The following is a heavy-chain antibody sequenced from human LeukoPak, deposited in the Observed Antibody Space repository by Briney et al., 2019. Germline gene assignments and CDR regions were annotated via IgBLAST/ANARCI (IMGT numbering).Heavy chain of an antibody. D-gene: IGHD6-19*01. CDR1: GYTFTSYG. CDR3: ARDELPYSSGLDFDY. J-gene: IGHJ4*02. V-gene: IGHV1-18*04. Sequence: ASVKVSCKASGYTFTSYGISWVRQAPGQGLEWMGRISAYNGNTNYAQKLQGRVTMTTDTSTSTAYMELRSLRSDDTAVYYCARDELPYSSGLDFDYWGQGTLVTVSS. CDR2: ISAYNGNT.